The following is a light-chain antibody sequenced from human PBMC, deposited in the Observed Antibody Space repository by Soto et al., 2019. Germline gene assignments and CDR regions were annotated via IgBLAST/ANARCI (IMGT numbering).Light chain of an antibody. CDR2: DAS. CDR3: QQRSNWPPRFS. V-gene: IGKV3-11*01. CDR1: RSVSRF. J-gene: IGKJ3*01. Sequence: VLTQSPATLSLSPGERATLSCRASRSVSRFLAWYQQKPGQTPRLLIYDASNRATDIPARFSGSGSGTDFTLTISTLEPEDFAVYYCQQRSNWPPRFSFGPGTKVDFK.